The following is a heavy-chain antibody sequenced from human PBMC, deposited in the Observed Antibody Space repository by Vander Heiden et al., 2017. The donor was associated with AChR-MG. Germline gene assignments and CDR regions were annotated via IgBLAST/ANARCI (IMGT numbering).Heavy chain of an antibody. D-gene: IGHD3-3*01. V-gene: IGHV1-8*01. J-gene: IGHJ6*02. CDR2: MNPNSGNT. CDR1: GYTFPSSD. Sequence: QVQLVQSGAEVNTPGASVKVSCKASGYTFPSSDTNRVPQATGKGLEWMGWMNPNSGNTGYAQKFQGRVTMTRNTSISTAYMELSSLRSEDTAVYYCARLLMGQYYDFWSGYYHLAYYYYGMDVWGQGTTVTVSS. CDR3: ARLLMGQYYDFWSGYYHLAYYYYGMDV.